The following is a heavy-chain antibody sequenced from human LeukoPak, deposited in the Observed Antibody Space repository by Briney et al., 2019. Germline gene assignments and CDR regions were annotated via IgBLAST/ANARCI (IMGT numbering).Heavy chain of an antibody. CDR3: AKDRSWMGIVYYGMDV. CDR1: GFTFNNYS. D-gene: IGHD3-10*01. Sequence: GGSLRLSCAASGFTFNNYSMNWVRQAPGNGLEGVAVISYDGSNKYYADSVKGRFTISRDNSKNTLYLQMNSLRAEDTAVYYCAKDRSWMGIVYYGMDVWGQGTTVTVSS. CDR2: ISYDGSNK. J-gene: IGHJ6*02. V-gene: IGHV3-30*18.